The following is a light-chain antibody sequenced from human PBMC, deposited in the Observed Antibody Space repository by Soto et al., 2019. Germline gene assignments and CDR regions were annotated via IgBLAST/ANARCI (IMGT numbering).Light chain of an antibody. CDR3: SSYTDSSNYG. CDR1: SSDLAIYNY. J-gene: IGLJ1*01. Sequence: QSVLTQPASVSGSPGQSITISCTGTSSDLAIYNYVSWYQQQPGNAPKLMIYQVTNRPSGVSNRFSGSRSGNTASLTISGLQAEDEADYYCSSYTDSSNYGFGTGTKGTVL. V-gene: IGLV2-14*01. CDR2: QVT.